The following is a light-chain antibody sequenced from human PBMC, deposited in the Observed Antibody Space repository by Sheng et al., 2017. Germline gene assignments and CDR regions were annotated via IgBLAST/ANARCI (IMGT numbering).Light chain of an antibody. J-gene: IGKJ1*01. CDR2: GAS. CDR1: QSVRTN. CDR3: QHYNNWPPWT. V-gene: IGKV3-15*01. Sequence: EMVMTQSPATLSVSPGERATLSCRASQSVRTNLAWYQQKPGQAPRLLIYGASTRATGVPARFSGSGSGTEFTLTISSLQSEDFAVYYCQHYNNWPPWTFGQGTKVE.